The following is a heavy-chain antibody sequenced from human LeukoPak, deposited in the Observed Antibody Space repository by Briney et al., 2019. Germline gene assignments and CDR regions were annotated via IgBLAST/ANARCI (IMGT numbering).Heavy chain of an antibody. Sequence: PGGSLRLSCAASGFTFSSYAMHWVRQAPGKGLKWVAVISYDGSNKYYADSVKGRFTISRDNSKNTLYLQMNSLRAEDTAVYYCARDRGDYFDYWGQGTLVTVSS. V-gene: IGHV3-30-3*01. CDR2: ISYDGSNK. CDR1: GFTFSSYA. D-gene: IGHD5-12*01. J-gene: IGHJ4*02. CDR3: ARDRGDYFDY.